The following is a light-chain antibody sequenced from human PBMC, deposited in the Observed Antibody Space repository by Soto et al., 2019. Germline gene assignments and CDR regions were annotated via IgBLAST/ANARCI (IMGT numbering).Light chain of an antibody. CDR2: EVN. CDR3: SSYAGSNNYV. V-gene: IGLV2-8*01. CDR1: SSDVGNYDS. Sequence: QSVLTQPPSASGSPGQSVTISCTGTSSDVGNYDSVSWYQHHPGKAPQAVIYEVNKRPSGVPDRFSGSKPGNTASLTVSGLQAEDEGDYYCSSYAGSNNYVFGTGTKVTVL. J-gene: IGLJ1*01.